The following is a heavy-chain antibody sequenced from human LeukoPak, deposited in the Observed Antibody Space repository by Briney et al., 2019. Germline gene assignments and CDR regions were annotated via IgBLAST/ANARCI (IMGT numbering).Heavy chain of an antibody. Sequence: ASVKVSCKASGYTFTDYYIHWVRQAPGQGLEWMGRINPNSGDTNYPQKFQGRVTMTGVTSISAAYMELSRLRSDDTAVYYCARLPYYDSSGFYYFDYWGQGTLVTVSS. J-gene: IGHJ4*02. CDR1: GYTFTDYY. V-gene: IGHV1-2*06. CDR2: INPNSGDT. D-gene: IGHD3-22*01. CDR3: ARLPYYDSSGFYYFDY.